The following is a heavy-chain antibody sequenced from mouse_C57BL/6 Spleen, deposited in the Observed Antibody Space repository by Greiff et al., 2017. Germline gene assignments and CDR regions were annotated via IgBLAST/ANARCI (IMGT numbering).Heavy chain of an antibody. CDR2: INYDGSST. Sequence: EVKLMESEGGLVQPGSSMKLSCTASGFTFSDYYMAWVRQVPEKGLEWVANINYDGSSTYYLDSLKSRFIISRDNAKNILYLQMSSLKSEDTATYYCARGDGYSYYFDYWGQGTTLTVSS. J-gene: IGHJ2*01. CDR1: GFTFSDYY. CDR3: ARGDGYSYYFDY. V-gene: IGHV5-16*01. D-gene: IGHD2-3*01.